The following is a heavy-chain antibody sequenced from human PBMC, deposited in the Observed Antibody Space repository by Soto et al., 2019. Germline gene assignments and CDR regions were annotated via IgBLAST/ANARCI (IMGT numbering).Heavy chain of an antibody. D-gene: IGHD3-22*01. CDR1: GYTLNTCY. Sequence: ASVKLSCKESGYTLNTCYMRWVRQETEQGLEWMGIINPSGGSTRYAQKFQGRVTMTRDTSTSTVYMELSSLKSEDTAVYYCARGLIYDSSGYYFDYWGQGTLVTVSS. CDR3: ARGLIYDSSGYYFDY. J-gene: IGHJ4*02. V-gene: IGHV1-46*02. CDR2: INPSGGST.